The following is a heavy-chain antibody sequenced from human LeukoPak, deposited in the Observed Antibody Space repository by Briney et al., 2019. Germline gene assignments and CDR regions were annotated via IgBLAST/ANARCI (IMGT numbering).Heavy chain of an antibody. J-gene: IGHJ4*02. CDR1: GFTFSDYY. Sequence: GGSLRLSCAASGFTFSDYYMSWIRQAPGKGLEWVSYISSSGDNIYYADSVKGRFTISRDNAKNSFYLQMNSLRAEDTAVFYCARDPEGFGATYFDYWGQGTLVTVSS. CDR2: ISSSGDNI. CDR3: ARDPEGFGATYFDY. D-gene: IGHD3-16*01. V-gene: IGHV3-11*04.